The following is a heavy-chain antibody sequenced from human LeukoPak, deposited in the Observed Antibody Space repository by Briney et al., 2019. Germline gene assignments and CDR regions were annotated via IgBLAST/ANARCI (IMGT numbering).Heavy chain of an antibody. Sequence: ASVKVSCKASGYTFTGYYIHWVRQAPGQGLEWMGWINPNSGGTNYAQKFQGRVTMTRDTSISTAYMELSRLRSDDTAVYYCARLADCSSSSCRSFDYWGQGTLVTVSS. CDR2: INPNSGGT. J-gene: IGHJ4*02. CDR1: GYTFTGYY. CDR3: ARLADCSSSSCRSFDY. D-gene: IGHD2-2*01. V-gene: IGHV1-2*02.